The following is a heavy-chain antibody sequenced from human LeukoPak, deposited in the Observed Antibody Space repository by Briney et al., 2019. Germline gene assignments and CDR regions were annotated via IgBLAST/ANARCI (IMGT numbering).Heavy chain of an antibody. CDR2: ISTSSSYI. CDR3: ARDGYNSHFDY. CDR1: GLTFSSYN. J-gene: IGHJ4*02. V-gene: IGHV3-21*01. Sequence: GGSLRLSCAASGLTFSSYNMNWVRQAPGKGLEWVSSISTSSSYIYYADSVKGRFTISRDNAKNSLYLQMNSLRAEDTAVYYCARDGYNSHFDYWGQGTLVTVSS. D-gene: IGHD5-24*01.